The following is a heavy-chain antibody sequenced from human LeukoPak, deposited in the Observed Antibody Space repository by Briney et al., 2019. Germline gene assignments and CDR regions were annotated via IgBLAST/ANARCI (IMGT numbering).Heavy chain of an antibody. J-gene: IGHJ3*02. V-gene: IGHV4-61*02. CDR2: IYTSGST. Sequence: SETLSLTCTVSGGSISSGSYYWSWIRQPAGKGLEWIGRIYTSGSTNYNPSLKSRVTISVDTSKYQFSLKLSSVTAADTAVYYCARDQGEKSAYYDILTGYYAFDIWGQGTMVTVSS. CDR3: ARDQGEKSAYYDILTGYYAFDI. D-gene: IGHD3-9*01. CDR1: GGSISSGSYY.